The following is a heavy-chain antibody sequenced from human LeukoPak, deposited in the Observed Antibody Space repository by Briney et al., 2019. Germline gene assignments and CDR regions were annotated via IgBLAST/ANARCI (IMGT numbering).Heavy chain of an antibody. J-gene: IGHJ4*02. CDR1: HGSISDDY. CDR2: VYYSGST. Sequence: SETLSLTCIISHGSISDDYWSWIRQPPGKGLEWIGYVYYSGSTNYNPSLKSRVTISVDRSKNQFSLKLTSLTTADTAVYYCARSAAGHQYYFDYWGQGTVVTVSS. V-gene: IGHV4-59*01. D-gene: IGHD3-3*01. CDR3: ARSAAGHQYYFDY.